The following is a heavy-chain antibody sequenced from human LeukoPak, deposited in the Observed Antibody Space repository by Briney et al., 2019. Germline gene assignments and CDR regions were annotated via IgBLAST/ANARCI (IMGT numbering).Heavy chain of an antibody. Sequence: ASVKVSCKASGYTFTGYYMHWVRQAPGQGLEWMGWINPNSGGTNYAQKFQGRVTMTRDTSISTAYMELSRLRSDDTAVYYCARDLEEEYCSSTSCYRDPWFDPWGQGTLVTVSS. CDR3: ARDLEEEYCSSTSCYRDPWFDP. J-gene: IGHJ5*02. CDR1: GYTFTGYY. CDR2: INPNSGGT. D-gene: IGHD2-2*02. V-gene: IGHV1-2*02.